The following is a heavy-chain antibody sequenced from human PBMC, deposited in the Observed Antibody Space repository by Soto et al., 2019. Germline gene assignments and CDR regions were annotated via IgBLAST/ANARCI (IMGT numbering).Heavy chain of an antibody. Sequence: PSETLSLTCTVSGGSISSYYWSWIRQPPGKGLEWIGYIYYSGSTNYNPSLKSRVTISVDTSKNQFSLKLSSVTAADTAVYYCTRHAYCTNGVCTRDTKWFDPWGQGTLVTVSS. CDR1: GGSISSYY. V-gene: IGHV4-59*08. D-gene: IGHD2-8*01. CDR3: TRHAYCTNGVCTRDTKWFDP. CDR2: IYYSGST. J-gene: IGHJ5*02.